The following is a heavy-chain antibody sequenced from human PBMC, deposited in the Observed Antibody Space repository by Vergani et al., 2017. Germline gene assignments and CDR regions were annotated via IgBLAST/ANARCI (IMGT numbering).Heavy chain of an antibody. J-gene: IGHJ4*02. CDR1: GGSISSYY. V-gene: IGHV4-59*01. Sequence: QVQLQESGPGLVKPSETLSLTCTVSGGSISSYYWSWIRQPPGKGLEWIGYIYYSGSTNSNPSLKSRVTISVDTSKNTFSLNLSSVTAADTAVYYCARVGGYCSSTSCYPIFDYWGQGTLVTVSS. CDR3: ARVGGYCSSTSCYPIFDY. D-gene: IGHD2-2*01. CDR2: IYYSGST.